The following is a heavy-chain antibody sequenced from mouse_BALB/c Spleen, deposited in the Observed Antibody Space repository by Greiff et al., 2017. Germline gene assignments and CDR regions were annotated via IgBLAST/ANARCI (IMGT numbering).Heavy chain of an antibody. CDR1: GFSLTSYG. J-gene: IGHJ3*01. Sequence: QVQLQQSGPGLVAPSQSLSITCTVSGFSLTSYGVHWVRQPPGKGLEWLGVIWAGGSTNYNSALMSRLSISKDNSKSQVFLKMNSLQTDDTAMYYCASPGTDAYWGQGTLVTVSA. CDR3: ASPGTDAY. V-gene: IGHV2-9*02. D-gene: IGHD4-1*01. CDR2: IWAGGST.